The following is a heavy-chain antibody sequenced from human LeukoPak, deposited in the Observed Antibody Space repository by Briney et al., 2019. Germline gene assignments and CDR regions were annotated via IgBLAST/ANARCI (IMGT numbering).Heavy chain of an antibody. Sequence: SGTLSLTCAVSGGSISDHNWRSWVRQPPGKGLEWIGEIYHSGNTNYNSFLKSRVTISVDKSNNHFSLRLTSVTAADTAVYYCARALYYDTDGYGHLDVWGQGTTVTVSS. CDR2: IYHSGNT. V-gene: IGHV4-4*02. CDR3: ARALYYDTDGYGHLDV. D-gene: IGHD3-22*01. CDR1: GGSISDHNW. J-gene: IGHJ6*02.